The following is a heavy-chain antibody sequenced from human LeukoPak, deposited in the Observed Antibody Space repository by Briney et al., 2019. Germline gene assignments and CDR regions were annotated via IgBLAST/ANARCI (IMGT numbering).Heavy chain of an antibody. CDR3: ARDQMVQGVIYYFDH. Sequence: PGGSLRLSCAASGFTFSSYGMHWVRQAPGKGLEWVAVIWYDGSNKYYADSVKGRFTISRDNSKNTLYLQMNSLRAEDTAVYYCARDQMVQGVIYYFDHWGQGTLVTVSS. D-gene: IGHD3-10*01. CDR1: GFTFSSYG. V-gene: IGHV3-33*01. J-gene: IGHJ4*02. CDR2: IWYDGSNK.